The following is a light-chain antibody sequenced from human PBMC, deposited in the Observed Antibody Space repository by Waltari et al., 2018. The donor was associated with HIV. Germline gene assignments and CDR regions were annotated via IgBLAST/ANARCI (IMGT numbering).Light chain of an antibody. J-gene: IGKJ4*01. CDR2: FAT. V-gene: IGKV6D-21*02. CDR1: QRTGSC. CDR3: HQSNSLHRT. Sequence: IVPPQPPDFHSFTPNEKVTNTCRASQRTGSCVHWNQQRADQSPKHLIKFATRSISALPSRFSGSGSGTDFIITINGLEAEDAAAYDCHQSNSLHRTFGRGTKVEIK.